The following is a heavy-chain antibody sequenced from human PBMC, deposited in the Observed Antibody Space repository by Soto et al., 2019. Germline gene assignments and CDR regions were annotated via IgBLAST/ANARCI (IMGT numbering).Heavy chain of an antibody. CDR2: INPSGGST. Sequence: GASVKVSCKASGYTFTSYYMYWVRQAPGQGLEWMGIINPSGGSTNYAQKLQGRVTITADESTSTAYMELSSLRSEDTAVYYCARESRYCSGGSCYFLPGIDYWGQGTLVTVSS. CDR1: GYTFTSYY. D-gene: IGHD2-15*01. CDR3: ARESRYCSGGSCYFLPGIDY. J-gene: IGHJ4*02. V-gene: IGHV1-46*01.